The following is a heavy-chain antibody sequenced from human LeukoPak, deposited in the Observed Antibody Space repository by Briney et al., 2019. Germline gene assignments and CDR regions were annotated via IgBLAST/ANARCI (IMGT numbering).Heavy chain of an antibody. CDR3: ASQAVAVVVGVDY. CDR1: GGSISSSSYY. V-gene: IGHV4-39*02. Sequence: SETLSLTCTVPGGSISSSSYYWGWIRQPPGKGPEWLGSIYYRGSTYYNPSLKRRVTISVDTSKTHFSLKLSSVTAAAPAVYYCASQAVAVVVGVDYWGQGTLVTVSS. J-gene: IGHJ4*02. D-gene: IGHD6-19*01. CDR2: IYYRGST.